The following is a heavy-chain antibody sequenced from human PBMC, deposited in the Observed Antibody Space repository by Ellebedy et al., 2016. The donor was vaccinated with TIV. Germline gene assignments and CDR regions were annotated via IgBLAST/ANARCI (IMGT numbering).Heavy chain of an antibody. CDR2: VYYSGST. D-gene: IGHD2-21*02. V-gene: IGHV4-39*01. J-gene: IGHJ4*02. CDR1: GASVRSTRYY. Sequence: MPSETLSLTCSVSGASVRSTRYYWAWICKPPGRGLEYIGSVYYSGSTYYNPSFKSRVTLSADTSKNQFSLNRRTVTAADTAVYYCARTDPWQPIDDWGQGILVSVSS. CDR3: ARTDPWQPIDD.